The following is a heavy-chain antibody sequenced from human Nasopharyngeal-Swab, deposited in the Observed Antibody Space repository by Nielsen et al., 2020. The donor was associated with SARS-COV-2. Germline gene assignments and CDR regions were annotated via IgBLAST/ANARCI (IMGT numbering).Heavy chain of an antibody. J-gene: IGHJ5*02. Sequence: ASVKVSCKASAYTFTSYGISWVRQAPGHGLEWMGWISAYNGNTNYAQKLQGRVTMTTDTSTSTAYMELRSLRSDDTAVYYCASSLGYCSSTSCPRGWFDPWGQGTLVTVSS. CDR3: ASSLGYCSSTSCPRGWFDP. CDR2: ISAYNGNT. D-gene: IGHD2-2*01. V-gene: IGHV1-18*01. CDR1: AYTFTSYG.